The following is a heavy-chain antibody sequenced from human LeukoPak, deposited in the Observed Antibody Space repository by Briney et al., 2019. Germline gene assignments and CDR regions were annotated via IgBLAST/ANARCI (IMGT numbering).Heavy chain of an antibody. Sequence: TGGSLRLSCAASGFTFSSYSMNWVRQAPGKGLEWVSSISSSSSYIYYADSVKGRFTISRDNAKNSLYLQMNSLRAEDTAVYYCARGGPNYYDSSGYYYLDYWGQGTLVTVSS. V-gene: IGHV3-21*01. D-gene: IGHD3-22*01. CDR1: GFTFSSYS. CDR3: ARGGPNYYDSSGYYYLDY. CDR2: ISSSSSYI. J-gene: IGHJ4*02.